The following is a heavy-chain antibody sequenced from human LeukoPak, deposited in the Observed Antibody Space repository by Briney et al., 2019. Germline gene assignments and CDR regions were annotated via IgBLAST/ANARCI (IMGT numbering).Heavy chain of an antibody. J-gene: IGHJ4*02. V-gene: IGHV3-30*02. CDR3: AKDRPPYYDSSGYSYVFDY. CDR2: IRYDGSNK. Sequence: RPGGSLRLSCAASGFTFSSYDIDWVRQAPGKGLEWVAFIRYDGSNKYYADSVKGRFTISRDNSKNTLYLQMNSLRTEDTAVYYCAKDRPPYYDSSGYSYVFDYWGQGTLVTVSS. CDR1: GFTFSSYD. D-gene: IGHD3-22*01.